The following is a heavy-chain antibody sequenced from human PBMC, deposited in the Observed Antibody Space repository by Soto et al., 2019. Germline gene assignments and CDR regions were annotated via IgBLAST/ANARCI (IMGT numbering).Heavy chain of an antibody. Sequence: QVQLVESGGGVVQPGRSLRLSCAASGFTFSSYAMHWVRQAPGKGLEWVAVISYDGSNKYYADSVKGRFTISRDNSKNTLYVQMNSLRAEDTAVYYCARGGSRSWDFDYWGQGTLVTVSS. J-gene: IGHJ4*02. D-gene: IGHD2-2*01. CDR3: ARGGSRSWDFDY. V-gene: IGHV3-30-3*01. CDR2: ISYDGSNK. CDR1: GFTFSSYA.